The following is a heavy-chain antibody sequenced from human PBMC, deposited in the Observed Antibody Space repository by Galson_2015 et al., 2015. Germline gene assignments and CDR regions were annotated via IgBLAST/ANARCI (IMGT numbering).Heavy chain of an antibody. J-gene: IGHJ4*02. D-gene: IGHD1-26*01. V-gene: IGHV3-23*01. CDR2: ISGSGGST. Sequence: SLRLSCAASGFTFSSYAMSWVRQAPGKGLEWVSAISGSGGSTYYADSVKGRFTIFRDNSKNTLYLQMNSLRAEDTAVYYCAKGVGATIRGRDYWGQGTLVTVSS. CDR3: AKGVGATIRGRDY. CDR1: GFTFSSYA.